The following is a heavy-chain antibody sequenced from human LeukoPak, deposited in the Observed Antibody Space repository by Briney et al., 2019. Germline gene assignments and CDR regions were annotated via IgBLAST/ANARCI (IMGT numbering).Heavy chain of an antibody. CDR1: GYTFTSYD. CDR3: ATRGNLLGFDY. V-gene: IGHV1-24*01. Sequence: GSVKVSCKASGYTFTSYDINWVRQAPGKGLEWMGGFDPEDGETIYAQKFQGRVTMTEDTSTDTAYMELSSLRSEDTAVYYCATRGNLLGFDYWGQGTLVTVSS. CDR2: FDPEDGET. D-gene: IGHD1-14*01. J-gene: IGHJ4*02.